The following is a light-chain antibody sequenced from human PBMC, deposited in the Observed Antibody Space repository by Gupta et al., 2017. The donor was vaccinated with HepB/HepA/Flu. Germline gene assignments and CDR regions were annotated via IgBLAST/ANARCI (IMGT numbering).Light chain of an antibody. Sequence: SGPPGQSITISCTGTSSDVGGYNYVSWYQQHPGKAPKLMIYDVSNRPSGVSNRFSGSKSGNTASLTISGLQAEDEADYYCSSYTSSSTLVVFGGGTKLTVL. CDR2: DVS. CDR1: SSDVGGYNY. V-gene: IGLV2-14*04. CDR3: SSYTSSSTLVV. J-gene: IGLJ2*01.